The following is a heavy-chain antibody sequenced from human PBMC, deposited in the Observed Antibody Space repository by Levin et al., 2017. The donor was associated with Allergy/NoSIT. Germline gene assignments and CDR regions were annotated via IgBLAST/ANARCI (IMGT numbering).Heavy chain of an antibody. V-gene: IGHV3-30-3*01. CDR3: ASNSGSYYDDY. J-gene: IGHJ4*02. CDR2: ISYDGSNK. D-gene: IGHD1-26*01. CDR1: GFTFRSYA. Sequence: LSLTCAASGFTFRSYAMHWVRQAPGKGLEWVAVISYDGSNKYYADSVKGRFTISRDNSKNTLYLQMNSLRAEDTAVYYCASNSGSYYDDYWGQGTLVTVSS.